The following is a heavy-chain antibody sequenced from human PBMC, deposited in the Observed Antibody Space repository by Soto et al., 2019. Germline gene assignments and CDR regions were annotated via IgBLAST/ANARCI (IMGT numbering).Heavy chain of an antibody. D-gene: IGHD1-26*01. CDR1: GGTVSSGCYY. CDR2: ISSRGSA. J-gene: IGHJ4*02. V-gene: IGHV4-61*01. CDR3: AMAGNYCYLDA. Sequence: SETLSLTGTVSGGTVSSGCYYWSWIRQPPGKGLEWIGYISSRGSANYNPSLKSRVTISVDTSKNQFSLKLTSVTAADTAGYYCAMAGNYCYLDAWGQGTLVTV.